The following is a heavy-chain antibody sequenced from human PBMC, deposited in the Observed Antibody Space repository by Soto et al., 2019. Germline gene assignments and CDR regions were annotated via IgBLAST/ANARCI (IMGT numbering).Heavy chain of an antibody. V-gene: IGHV3-30*04. CDR3: AREHWGDSGSAKHFDY. D-gene: IGHD7-27*01. CDR1: GFTFSTFA. J-gene: IGHJ4*01. CDR2: VSYDGSYK. Sequence: GGSLRLSYAASGFTFSTFAMHWVRQVPGKGLEWVSVVSYDGSYKSCAYSVKGRFTISRDNSKNTLYLQLNSLRADDTAVFYCAREHWGDSGSAKHFDYWGHGTLVTVSS.